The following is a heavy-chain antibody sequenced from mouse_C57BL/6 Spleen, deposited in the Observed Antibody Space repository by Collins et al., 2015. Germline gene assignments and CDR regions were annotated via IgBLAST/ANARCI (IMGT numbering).Heavy chain of an antibody. J-gene: IGHJ2*01. CDR3: VRHGGSSGVYYFDY. V-gene: IGHV10-1*01. CDR1: GFSFNTYA. D-gene: IGHD1-1*01. CDR2: IRSKSNNYAT. Sequence: EVQLVESGGGLVQPKGSLKLSCAASGFSFNTYAMNWVRQAPGKGLEWVARIRSKSNNYATYYADSVKDRFTISRDDSESMLYLQMNNLKTEDTAMYYCVRHGGSSGVYYFDYWGQGTTLTVSS.